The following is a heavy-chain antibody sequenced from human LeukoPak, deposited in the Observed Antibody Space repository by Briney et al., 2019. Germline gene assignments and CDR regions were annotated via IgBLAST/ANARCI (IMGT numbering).Heavy chain of an antibody. CDR3: AKAPVTTCRGAYCYPFDY. J-gene: IGHJ4*02. Sequence: GGSLRLSCAVSGFTFSSYAMSWVRQAPGKGLEWVSAISDSGNTYHADSVKGRFTISRDSSKNTLFLQMNRLRPEDAAVYYGAKAPVTTCRGAYCYPFDYRGQGTLVTVSS. V-gene: IGHV3-23*01. D-gene: IGHD2-15*01. CDR1: GFTFSSYA. CDR2: ISDSGNT.